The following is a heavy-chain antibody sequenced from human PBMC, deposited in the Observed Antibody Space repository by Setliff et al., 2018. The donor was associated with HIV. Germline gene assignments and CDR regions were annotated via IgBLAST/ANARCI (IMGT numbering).Heavy chain of an antibody. CDR2: FDPEYDKT. Sequence: ASVKVSCKVSGHTLTELSIHWVRQAPGKGLEWMGGFDPEYDKTFYAQKFQGRVTMSEDTSTDTAYMELTSLRSEDTAVYYCATRAYDSSGYLRSRVSGAAFDIWGQGTMVTVSS. V-gene: IGHV1-24*01. D-gene: IGHD3-22*01. CDR3: ATRAYDSSGYLRSRVSGAAFDI. CDR1: GHTLTELS. J-gene: IGHJ3*02.